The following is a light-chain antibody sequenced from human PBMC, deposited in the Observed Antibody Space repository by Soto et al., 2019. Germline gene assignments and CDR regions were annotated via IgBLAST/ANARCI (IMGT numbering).Light chain of an antibody. J-gene: IGLJ2*01. Sequence: QAVVTQEPSLTVSPGGTVILTCGSSTGAVTSGHYPYWFQQKPGQAPRTLIYDTTNKNSWTPARFSGSLLGGQAALTLSGAQPEDEADYYCLLSDGGARVFGGGTKLTVL. CDR3: LLSDGGARV. V-gene: IGLV7-46*01. CDR1: TGAVTSGHY. CDR2: DTT.